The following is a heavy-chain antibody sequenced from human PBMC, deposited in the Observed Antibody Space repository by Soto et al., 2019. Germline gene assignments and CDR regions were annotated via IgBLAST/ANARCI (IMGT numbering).Heavy chain of an antibody. CDR2: ISYDGNNQ. D-gene: IGHD3-22*01. J-gene: IGHJ4*02. CDR1: GFTFSNYG. V-gene: IGHV3-30*18. Sequence: QAQLVESGGGVVQPGRSLRLSCAASGFTFSNYGIPWVRQAPGKGLDWVAFISYDGNNQYYADSVKGRFTISRDDSKNTLYLQVNSLRPEDTAVYYCAKLMYSFDSSGFSIDYWGQRTLVTVSS. CDR3: AKLMYSFDSSGFSIDY.